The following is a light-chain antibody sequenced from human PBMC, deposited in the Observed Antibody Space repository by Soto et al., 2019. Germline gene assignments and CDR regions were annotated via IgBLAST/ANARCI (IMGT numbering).Light chain of an antibody. CDR1: SSNIGATS. Sequence: QSVLTQPPSASGTPGQRVTISCSGSSSNIGATSVNWYQQLPGTAPKLLIYTNDLRPSGVPDRFSASRSGTSASLAISGLQSEDEANFYCATWDDSLDGPVFGGGTKLTVL. CDR2: TND. J-gene: IGLJ2*01. V-gene: IGLV1-44*01. CDR3: ATWDDSLDGPV.